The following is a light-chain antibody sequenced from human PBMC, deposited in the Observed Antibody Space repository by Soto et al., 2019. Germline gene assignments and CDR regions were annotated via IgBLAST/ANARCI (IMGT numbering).Light chain of an antibody. J-gene: IGLJ2*01. Sequence: QSVLTQPPSASGTPGQRVTISCSGRSSNIGSNTVNWYQQLPGTAPKLLLYSNNQRPSGVPDRFSGSKSGTSASLAISGLQSEDEADYYCAAWDDSLNGGVFGGGTKLTVL. CDR3: AAWDDSLNGGV. CDR2: SNN. V-gene: IGLV1-44*01. CDR1: SSNIGSNT.